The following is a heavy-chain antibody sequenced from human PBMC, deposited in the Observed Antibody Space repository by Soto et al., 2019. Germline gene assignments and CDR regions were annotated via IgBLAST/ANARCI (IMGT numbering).Heavy chain of an antibody. CDR3: ARYDFGTFDY. D-gene: IGHD4-17*01. V-gene: IGHV4-4*02. Sequence: SGTLCLTCAVSGDSISSSFWWSCVRQPPGKGLEWVGEIYHTESTVYNPALKSRVTISVDKSKNQFSRNLDFVTAADMAAYYCARYDFGTFDYWGRGILVTVCS. CDR1: GDSISSSFW. J-gene: IGHJ4*02. CDR2: IYHTEST.